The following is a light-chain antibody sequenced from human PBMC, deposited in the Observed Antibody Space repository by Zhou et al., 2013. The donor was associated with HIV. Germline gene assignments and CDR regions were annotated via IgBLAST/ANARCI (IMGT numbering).Light chain of an antibody. V-gene: IGKV2D-29*02. CDR3: MQGKQYPLT. J-gene: IGKJ4*01. CDR1: QSLLHSNGYNY. Sequence: DIVMTQSPLSLPVTPGEPASISCRSSQSLLHSNGYNYLDWYLQKPGQSPQLLIYEVSNRFSGVPDRFSGSGSGTDFTLKISRVEAEDVGIYYCMQGKQYPLTFGGGTKLEIK. CDR2: EVS.